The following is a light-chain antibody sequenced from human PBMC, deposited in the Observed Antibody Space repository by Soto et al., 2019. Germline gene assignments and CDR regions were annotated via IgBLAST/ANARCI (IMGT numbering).Light chain of an antibody. CDR2: WAS. CDR1: QSVLYSSNNKNY. J-gene: IGKJ2*01. Sequence: DIVMTQSPDSLAVSLDERATINCKSSQSVLYSSNNKNYLAWYQQKPGQPPKLLIYWASTRESGVPDRFSGSGSGTDFTLTISSLQAEDVAVYYSQQYYSTSPTFGQGTKLEIK. V-gene: IGKV4-1*01. CDR3: QQYYSTSPT.